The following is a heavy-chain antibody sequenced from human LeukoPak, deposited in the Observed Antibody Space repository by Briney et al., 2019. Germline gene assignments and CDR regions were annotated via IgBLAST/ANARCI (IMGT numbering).Heavy chain of an antibody. J-gene: IGHJ6*02. CDR1: GGSISSGGYY. CDR3: ARVGYDFHYGMDV. V-gene: IGHV4-31*03. D-gene: IGHD3-3*01. Sequence: PSETLSLTCTVSGGSISSGGYYWSWIRQHPGKGLEWIGYIYYSGSTYYNPSLKSRVTISVDTSKNQFSLKLSSVTAADTAVYYCARVGYDFHYGMDVWGQGTTVTVSS. CDR2: IYYSGST.